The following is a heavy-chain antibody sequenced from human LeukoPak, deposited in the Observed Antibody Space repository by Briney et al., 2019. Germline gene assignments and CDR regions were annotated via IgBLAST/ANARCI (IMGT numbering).Heavy chain of an antibody. CDR3: ARVTYYYDSSGYSLFDY. Sequence: ASVKVSCKASGYTFTSYGISWVRQAPGQGLEWMGWISAYNGNTNYAQKLQGRVTMTTDTSTSTAYMELRSLRSDDTAVYYCARVTYYYDSSGYSLFDYCGQGTLVTVSS. V-gene: IGHV1-18*01. D-gene: IGHD3-22*01. J-gene: IGHJ4*02. CDR2: ISAYNGNT. CDR1: GYTFTSYG.